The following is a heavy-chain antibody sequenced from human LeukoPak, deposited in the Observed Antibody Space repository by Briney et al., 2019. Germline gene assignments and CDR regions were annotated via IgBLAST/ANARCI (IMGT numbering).Heavy chain of an antibody. CDR2: IRSKAYGGTT. Sequence: PGGSLRLSCTASGFTFGDYAMSWVRQAPGKGLEWVGFIRSKAYGGTTEYAASVKGRLTISRDDSKSIAYLQMNSLKTEDTAVYYCTRVGAEQWLENYYFDYWGQGTLVTVSS. J-gene: IGHJ4*02. CDR1: GFTFGDYA. V-gene: IGHV3-49*04. CDR3: TRVGAEQWLENYYFDY. D-gene: IGHD6-19*01.